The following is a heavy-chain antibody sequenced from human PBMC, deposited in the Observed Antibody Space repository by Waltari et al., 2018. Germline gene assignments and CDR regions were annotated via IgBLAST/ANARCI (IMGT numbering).Heavy chain of an antibody. CDR1: GGSFGTHA. D-gene: IGHD6-13*01. J-gene: IGHJ3*02. Sequence: QVQLVQSGAELKKPGSSVKVSCKVSGGSFGTHAITWVRPAPGQGLGWMGGIIPMFGTANYAQNIQDRVTINTDESMTTAYMHLSSLTSDDTAVYYCARGGLYGQQLLESAFEIWGQGTKVTVSS. V-gene: IGHV1-69*05. CDR3: ARGGLYGQQLLESAFEI. CDR2: IIPMFGTA.